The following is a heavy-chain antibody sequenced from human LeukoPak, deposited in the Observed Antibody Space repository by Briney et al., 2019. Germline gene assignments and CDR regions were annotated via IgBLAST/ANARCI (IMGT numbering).Heavy chain of an antibody. D-gene: IGHD2-21*02. CDR2: ISAYNGNT. V-gene: IGHV1-18*01. CDR1: GYTFTSHG. Sequence: EASVKVSCKASGYTFTSHGISWVRQAPGQGLEWMGWISAYNGNTNYAQELQGRVTMTTDTSTSTAYMELRSLRSGDTAVYYCARVGGAYCGGDCYSDYWGQGTLVTVSS. CDR3: ARVGGAYCGGDCYSDY. J-gene: IGHJ4*02.